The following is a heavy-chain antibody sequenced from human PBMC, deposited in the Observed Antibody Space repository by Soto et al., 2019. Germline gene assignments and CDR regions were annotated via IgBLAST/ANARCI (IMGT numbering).Heavy chain of an antibody. D-gene: IGHD3-22*01. CDR2: IYYSGST. J-gene: IGHJ2*01. Sequence: QLQLQESGPGLVKPSETLSLTCTVSGGSISSSSYYWGWIRQPPGKGLEWIGSIYYSGSTYYNPSLKSRVTIYVETSKNQFSLKLSSVTAADTAVYYCARSDYYDSSGYYRLWYFDLWGRGTLVTVSS. CDR1: GGSISSSSYY. V-gene: IGHV4-39*01. CDR3: ARSDYYDSSGYYRLWYFDL.